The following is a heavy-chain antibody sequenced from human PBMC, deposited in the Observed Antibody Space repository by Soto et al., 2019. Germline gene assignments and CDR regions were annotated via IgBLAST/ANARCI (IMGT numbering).Heavy chain of an antibody. CDR2: IKSKTDGGTT. CDR3: TTYCSSTSCYVYDAFDI. CDR1: GFTFSNAW. J-gene: IGHJ3*02. D-gene: IGHD2-2*01. V-gene: IGHV3-15*01. Sequence: EVQLVESGGGLVKPGGSLRLSCAAFGFTFSNAWMSWVRQAPGKGLEWVGRIKSKTDGGTTDYAAPVKGRFTISRDDSKNTLYLQMNSLKTEDTAVYYCTTYCSSTSCYVYDAFDIWGQGTMVTVSS.